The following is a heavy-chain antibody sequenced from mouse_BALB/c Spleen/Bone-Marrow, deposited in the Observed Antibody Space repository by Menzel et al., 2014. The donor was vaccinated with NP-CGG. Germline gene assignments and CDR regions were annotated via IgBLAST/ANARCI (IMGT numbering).Heavy chain of an antibody. J-gene: IGHJ4*01. Sequence: QVQLQQSGAELVRPGTSVKMSCKAAGYTFTNYWIGWVKRRPGHGLEWIGDIYPGGGYTSYNEKFKGKATLTADTSSSTAYMQLSSLTSEDSAVYYCAIHGEAMDYWGQGTSVTVSS. CDR2: IYPGGGYT. CDR3: AIHGEAMDY. V-gene: IGHV1-63*02. CDR1: GYTFTNYW.